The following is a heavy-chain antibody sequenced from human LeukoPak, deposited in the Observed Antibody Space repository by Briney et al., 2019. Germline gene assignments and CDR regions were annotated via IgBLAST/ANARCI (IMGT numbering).Heavy chain of an antibody. D-gene: IGHD6-19*01. Sequence: GGSLRLSCTAFGFTFGDYLMSWFRQAPGKGLEWIGFISGGTTEYAASVNGRFTISRDDSTSIAYLQMNSLTTEDTAVYYCSRGSGWLSVYWGQGTLVTVSS. CDR3: SRGSGWLSVY. J-gene: IGHJ4*02. V-gene: IGHV3-49*03. CDR2: ISGGTT. CDR1: GFTFGDYL.